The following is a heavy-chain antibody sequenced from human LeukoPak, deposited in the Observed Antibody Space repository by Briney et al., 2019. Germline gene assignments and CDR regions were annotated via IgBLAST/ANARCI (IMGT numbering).Heavy chain of an antibody. CDR3: ARVSGGDHYYYYYMDV. Sequence: SSQTLSLTCTVSGGSISSGDYYWSWIRQPPGKGLEWIGYIYYSGSTYYNPSLKSRVTISVDTSKNQFSLKPSSVTAADTAVYYCARVSGGDHYYYYYMDVWGKGTTVTVSS. J-gene: IGHJ6*03. V-gene: IGHV4-30-4*08. CDR2: IYYSGST. CDR1: GGSISSGDYY. D-gene: IGHD2-21*01.